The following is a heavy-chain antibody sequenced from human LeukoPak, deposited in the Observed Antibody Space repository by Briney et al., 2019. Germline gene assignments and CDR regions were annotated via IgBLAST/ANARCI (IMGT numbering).Heavy chain of an antibody. D-gene: IGHD6-19*01. CDR1: GGSISSYY. CDR3: ARDDGSSGFDY. Sequence: SETLSLTCTVSGGSISSYYWSWIRQPPGKGLEWIGYIYYNGSTNYNPSLKSRVTISVDTSKNQFSLKLSSVTAADTAVYYCARDDGSSGFDYWGQGTLVTVSS. V-gene: IGHV4-59*01. J-gene: IGHJ4*02. CDR2: IYYNGST.